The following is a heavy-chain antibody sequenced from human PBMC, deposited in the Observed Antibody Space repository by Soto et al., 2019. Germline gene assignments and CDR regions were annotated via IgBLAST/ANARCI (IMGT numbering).Heavy chain of an antibody. D-gene: IGHD3-3*01. J-gene: IGHJ5*02. Sequence: PSETLSLTCTVSGGPISSYYWSWIRQPPGKGLEWIGYIYYSGSTNYNPSLKSRVTISVDTSKNQFSLKLSSVTAADTAVYYCAREVTIFGVVNNWFDPWGQGTLVTVSS. CDR2: IYYSGST. V-gene: IGHV4-59*01. CDR1: GGPISSYY. CDR3: AREVTIFGVVNNWFDP.